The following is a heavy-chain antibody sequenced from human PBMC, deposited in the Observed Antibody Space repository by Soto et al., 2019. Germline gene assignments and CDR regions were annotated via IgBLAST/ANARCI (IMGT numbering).Heavy chain of an antibody. V-gene: IGHV4-30-4*01. D-gene: IGHD6-6*01. CDR1: GGSISSDYYY. CDR2: IYYSGRT. CDR3: AGELSNSPEYFDF. J-gene: IGHJ4*02. Sequence: QVQLQESGPGLVKPSQTLSLTCTVSGGSISSDYYYWSWIRQPPGKGLEWIGYIYYSGRTAYNPSLKIRIIISIDTSKNQFSLSLNSLNAADTAVYYCAGELSNSPEYFDFWGLGTLVTVSS.